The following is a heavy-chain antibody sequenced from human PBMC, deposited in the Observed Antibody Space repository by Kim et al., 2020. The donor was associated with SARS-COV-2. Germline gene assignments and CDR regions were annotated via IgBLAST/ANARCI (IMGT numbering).Heavy chain of an antibody. J-gene: IGHJ6*01. CDR2: INHSGST. Sequence: SETLSLTCAVYGGSFSGYYWSWIRQPPGKGLEWIGEINHSGSTNYNPSLKSRVTISVDTSKNQFSLKLSSVTAADTAVYYCARGRGSGWYRHYYGMDVWG. V-gene: IGHV4-34*01. CDR3: ARGRGSGWYRHYYGMDV. CDR1: GGSFSGYY. D-gene: IGHD6-19*01.